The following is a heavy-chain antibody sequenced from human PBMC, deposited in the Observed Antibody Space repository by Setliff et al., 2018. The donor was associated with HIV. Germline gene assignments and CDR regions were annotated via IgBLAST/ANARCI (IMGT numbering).Heavy chain of an antibody. D-gene: IGHD6-19*01. CDR2: MYYTGST. Sequence: KPSETLSLTCTVSGDSISSYYWSWIRQPPGKGLEYIGYMYYTGSTNYNPSLKSRVTISVDTSKNQFSLKLNSVTAADTAVYYCAREVPLGIAGGGILGYFDSWGQGTLVTV. V-gene: IGHV4-59*12. CDR1: GDSISSYY. J-gene: IGHJ4*02. CDR3: AREVPLGIAGGGILGYFDS.